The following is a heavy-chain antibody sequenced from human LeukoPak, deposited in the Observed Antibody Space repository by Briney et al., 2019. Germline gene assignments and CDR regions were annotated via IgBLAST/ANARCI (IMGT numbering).Heavy chain of an antibody. Sequence: SETLSLTCTVSGGSISCSSYYWGWIRQPPGKGLEWIGSIYYSGSTYYNPSLKSRVTISVDTSKNQFSLKLSSVTAADTAVYYCARHSSNRNWFDPWGQGTLVTVSS. CDR1: GGSISCSSYY. J-gene: IGHJ5*02. V-gene: IGHV4-39*01. D-gene: IGHD6-13*01. CDR3: ARHSSNRNWFDP. CDR2: IYYSGST.